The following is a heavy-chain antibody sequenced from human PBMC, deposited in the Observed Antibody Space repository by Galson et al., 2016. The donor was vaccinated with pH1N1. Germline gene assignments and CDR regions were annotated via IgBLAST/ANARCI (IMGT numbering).Heavy chain of an antibody. V-gene: IGHV4-38-2*01. J-gene: IGHJ5*02. CDR3: ATHYFRNYDGVLGWFDP. CDR1: GYSITSGYY. CDR2: VYHGGST. Sequence: SETLSLTCVVSGYSITSGYYWAWIRQTPGKGLEWIASVYHGGSTYYNPSLKGRGTISVDRPKNQFSLRLNSLTAADTAVYYCATHYFRNYDGVLGWFDPRGQGTLVIVSS. D-gene: IGHD2/OR15-2a*01.